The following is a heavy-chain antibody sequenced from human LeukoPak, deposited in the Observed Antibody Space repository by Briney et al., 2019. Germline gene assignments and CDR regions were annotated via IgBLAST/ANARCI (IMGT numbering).Heavy chain of an antibody. CDR3: VRDQAYY. CDR1: GFTFSDYG. Sequence: GGSLRLSCAASGFTFSDYGMHWIRQAPGKGLEWVAFILYDGGSEFYADSVRGRFTISRDNSKNTLYLQMNSLRLEDTAVYYCVRDQAYYWGQGTLVTVSS. D-gene: IGHD2-2*01. V-gene: IGHV3-30*02. J-gene: IGHJ4*02. CDR2: ILYDGGSE.